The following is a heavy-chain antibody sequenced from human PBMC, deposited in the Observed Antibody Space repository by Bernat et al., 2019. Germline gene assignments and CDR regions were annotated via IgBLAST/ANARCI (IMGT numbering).Heavy chain of an antibody. CDR1: GFTFSTYA. D-gene: IGHD2-15*01. CDR3: GKDAEVCSGSTCYRPSNY. CDR2: INAGGGRT. V-gene: IGHV3-23*04. J-gene: IGHJ4*02. Sequence: EVQLVESGGGLVQPGGSLRLSCEASGFTFSTYAMSWFRHAPGEGLGWFSVINAGGGRTYYADSGKGRFNISRENSKNTVDLQMNSLRAEDTALYYCGKDAEVCSGSTCYRPSNYWGQGTLVTVSA.